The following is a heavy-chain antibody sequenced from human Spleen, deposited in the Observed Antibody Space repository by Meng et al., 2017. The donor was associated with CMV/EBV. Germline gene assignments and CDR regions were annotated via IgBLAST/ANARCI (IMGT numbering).Heavy chain of an antibody. CDR2: INPNSGGT. V-gene: IGHV1-2*04. Sequence: SGYTFTGYYMHWVRQAPGQGLEWMGWINPNSGGTNYAQKFQGWVTMTRDTSISTAYMELSRLRSDDTAVYHCARGGYSYGWGGSFDYWGQGTLVTVSS. J-gene: IGHJ4*02. CDR3: ARGGYSYGWGGSFDY. D-gene: IGHD5-18*01. CDR1: GYTFTGYY.